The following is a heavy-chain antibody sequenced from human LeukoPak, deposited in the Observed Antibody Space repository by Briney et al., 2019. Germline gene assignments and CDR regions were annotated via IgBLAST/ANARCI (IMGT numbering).Heavy chain of an antibody. V-gene: IGHV4-31*03. CDR1: GGSISSGGYY. CDR2: IYYSGST. D-gene: IGHD3-16*01. J-gene: IGHJ6*02. Sequence: SETLSLTCTVSGGSISSGGYYWSWIRQHPGKGLEWIGYIYYSGSTYYNPSLKSRVTISVDTSKNQFSLKLSSVTAADTAVYYCARTLGYDPDYYGMDVWGQGTTVTVSS. CDR3: ARTLGYDPDYYGMDV.